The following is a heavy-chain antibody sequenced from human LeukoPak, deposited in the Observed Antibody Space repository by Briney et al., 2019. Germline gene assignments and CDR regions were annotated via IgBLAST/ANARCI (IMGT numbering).Heavy chain of an antibody. CDR1: GFTFSSYG. CDR3: ARGGVPAAYIDY. V-gene: IGHV3-33*01. D-gene: IGHD2-2*01. J-gene: IGHJ4*02. CDR2: IWYDGSNK. Sequence: GGSLRLSCAASGFTFSSYGMHWVRQAPGKGLEWVAVIWYDGSNKYYADSVKGRFTISRDNSKNTLHLQMNSLRAEDTAVYYCARGGVPAAYIDYWGQGTLVTVSS.